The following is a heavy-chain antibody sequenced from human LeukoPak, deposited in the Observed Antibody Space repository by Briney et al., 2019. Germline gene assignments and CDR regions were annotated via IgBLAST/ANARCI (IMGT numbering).Heavy chain of an antibody. CDR1: GFTFSSYA. D-gene: IGHD2-21*01. V-gene: IGHV3-23*01. CDR2: MSVSGGST. J-gene: IGHJ6*02. CDR3: AKAKPRDWYYYYGMDV. Sequence: GGSLRLSCAASGFTFSSYAMSWVRQARGRGRECVLAMSVSGGSTYYADSVKGRFTISRDNSKNTLHLQMKSLRADDTPAYYCAKAKPRDWYYYYGMDVWGQGTTVTVYS.